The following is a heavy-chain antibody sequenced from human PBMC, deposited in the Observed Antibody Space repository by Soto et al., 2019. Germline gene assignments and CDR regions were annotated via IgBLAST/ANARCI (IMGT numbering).Heavy chain of an antibody. V-gene: IGHV1-3*01. Sequence: ASVKVSCKASGYTFTSYAIHWVRQAPGQRLEWMGWINAGNGNTKYSQKFQGRVIITRATSAGTAYMELRSLRSEDTAVYYCATPIVACYWGQGTMLTVYS. CDR1: GYTFTSYA. CDR3: ATPIVACY. D-gene: IGHD5-12*01. CDR2: INAGNGNT. J-gene: IGHJ4*02.